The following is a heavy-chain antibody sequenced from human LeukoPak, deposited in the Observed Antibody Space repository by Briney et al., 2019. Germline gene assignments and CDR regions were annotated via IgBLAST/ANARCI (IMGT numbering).Heavy chain of an antibody. Sequence: GSLRLSCAASGFTFSSYWMSWVRQAPGKGLEWVANIKQDGSEKYFVDSVKGRFTISRDNAKNSLYLQMNSLRAEDTAVYYCARTRITMVRGPAYYFDYWGQGTLVTVSS. J-gene: IGHJ4*02. CDR1: GFTFSSYW. CDR3: ARTRITMVRGPAYYFDY. D-gene: IGHD3-10*01. CDR2: IKQDGSEK. V-gene: IGHV3-7*03.